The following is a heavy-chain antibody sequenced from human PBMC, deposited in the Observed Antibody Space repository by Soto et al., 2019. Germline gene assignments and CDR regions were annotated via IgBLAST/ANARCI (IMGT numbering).Heavy chain of an antibody. J-gene: IGHJ5*02. CDR3: ARAWTAAAGWAKWFDL. Sequence: QLQLQESGPGLVEPSQTLSLTCTVSGGSISGVGYYWSWIRQNPGKGLEWIGYIFHDGTTYYNPSLRSRLTISVDTSNTQFTLKLNSVTAADTAVYYCARAWTAAAGWAKWFDLWGQGTQVTVSS. CDR1: GGSISGVGYY. V-gene: IGHV4-31*03. CDR2: IFHDGTT. D-gene: IGHD6-13*01.